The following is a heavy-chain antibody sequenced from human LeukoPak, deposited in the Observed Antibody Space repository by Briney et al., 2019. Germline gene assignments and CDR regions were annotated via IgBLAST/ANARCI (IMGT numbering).Heavy chain of an antibody. J-gene: IGHJ6*03. Sequence: ASVTVSCKASGYTFIGFYIHWVRQAPGQGLEWMGWINPNSGVTNYAQKLQGRVTITRDTSIDTAYMQLSRLRSDDTAVYYCAKDRYGDYEAPFHYYMDAWGRGTTVTVSS. CDR1: GYTFIGFY. D-gene: IGHD5-12*01. CDR2: INPNSGVT. V-gene: IGHV1-2*02. CDR3: AKDRYGDYEAPFHYYMDA.